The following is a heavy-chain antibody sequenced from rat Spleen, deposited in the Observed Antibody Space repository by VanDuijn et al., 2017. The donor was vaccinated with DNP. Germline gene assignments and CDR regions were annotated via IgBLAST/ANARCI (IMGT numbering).Heavy chain of an antibody. Sequence: EVQVVESGGGLVQPKESLKISCAGSGLTFTTAAIYWVRQAPKKGLEWVASISYEGSSTYYGDSVKGRFTISRDNAKSTLYLQMDSLRSEDTATYYCTTGQPDYWGQGVMVTVSS. CDR1: GLTFTTAA. J-gene: IGHJ2*01. D-gene: IGHD1-10*01. V-gene: IGHV5-22*01. CDR3: TTGQPDY. CDR2: ISYEGSST.